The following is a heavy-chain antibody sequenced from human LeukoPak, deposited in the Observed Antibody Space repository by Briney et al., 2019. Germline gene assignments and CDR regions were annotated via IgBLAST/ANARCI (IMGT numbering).Heavy chain of an antibody. CDR2: IYYSGST. J-gene: IGHJ4*02. CDR1: GGSISSNTYY. CDR3: VRELSESRGLFDY. V-gene: IGHV4-39*02. D-gene: IGHD3-10*01. Sequence: SETLSLTCTVSGGSISSNTYYWGWIRQPPGKGLEWFGSIYYSGSTYYNPSLKSRVTISVDTSKDQFSLKLTSVTAADTAVYYCVRELSESRGLFDYWGQGTLVTVSS.